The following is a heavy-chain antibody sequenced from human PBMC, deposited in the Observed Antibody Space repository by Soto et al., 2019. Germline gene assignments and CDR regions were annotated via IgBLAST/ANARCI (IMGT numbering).Heavy chain of an antibody. D-gene: IGHD6-19*01. CDR3: AICIAVAGPEGGGAFDI. J-gene: IGHJ3*02. Sequence: ASVKVSCKASGYTFTSYDINWVRQATGQGLEWMGWMNPNSGNTGYAQKFQGRVTMTRNTSISTAYMELSSLRSEDTAVYYCAICIAVAGPEGGGAFDIWGQGTMVTVSS. V-gene: IGHV1-8*01. CDR1: GYTFTSYD. CDR2: MNPNSGNT.